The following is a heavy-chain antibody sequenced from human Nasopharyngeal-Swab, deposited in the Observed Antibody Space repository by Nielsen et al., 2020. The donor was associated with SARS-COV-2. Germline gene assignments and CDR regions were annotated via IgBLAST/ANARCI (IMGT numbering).Heavy chain of an antibody. CDR1: GFTFSSYS. J-gene: IGHJ6*02. D-gene: IGHD3-3*01. CDR3: ARYGTYDFWSGYLLYGMDV. V-gene: IGHV3-21*01. CDR2: ISSSSSYI. Sequence: GESLKISCAASGFTFSSYSMNWVRQAPGKGLGWVSSISSSSSYIYYADSVKGRFTISRDNAKNSLYLQMNSLRAEDTAVYYCARYGTYDFWSGYLLYGMDVWGQGTTVTVSS.